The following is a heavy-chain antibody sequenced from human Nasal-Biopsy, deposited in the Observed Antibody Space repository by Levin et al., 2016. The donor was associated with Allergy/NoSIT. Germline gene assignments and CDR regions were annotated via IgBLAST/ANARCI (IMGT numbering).Heavy chain of an antibody. CDR1: GYTFSGYY. CDR3: ARRSPRVWRERLVPNP. CDR2: INPNNGAT. D-gene: IGHD1-26*01. V-gene: IGHV1-2*02. J-gene: IGHJ5*02. Sequence: ASVKVSCKASGYTFSGYYIHWVRQAPGQGLEWMGWINPNNGATKFAQKFQGRVTMTRDTSNSTAYMELTRLTSDDTGVYYCARRSPRVWRERLVPNPWGQGTLVTVSS.